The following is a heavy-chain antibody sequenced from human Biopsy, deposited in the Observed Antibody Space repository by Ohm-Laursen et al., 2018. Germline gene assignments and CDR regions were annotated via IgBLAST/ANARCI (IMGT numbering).Heavy chain of an antibody. Sequence: SDTLSLTCSVSGGSVGDYFLSWIRLVPGKRPEWIGYTYYRGTSENNPSLRSRVTTSVDISRNQFFLNMKSVTGAGTAVYYCAAFPFSGGPAFDIWGQGTTVIVSS. J-gene: IGHJ3*02. CDR1: GGSVGDYF. D-gene: IGHD2/OR15-2a*01. V-gene: IGHV4-59*02. CDR3: AAFPFSGGPAFDI. CDR2: TYYRGTS.